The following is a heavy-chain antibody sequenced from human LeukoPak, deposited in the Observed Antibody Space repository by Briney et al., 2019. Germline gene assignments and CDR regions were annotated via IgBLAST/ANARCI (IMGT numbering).Heavy chain of an antibody. CDR3: ARGNQYGDGYNQPDY. D-gene: IGHD5-24*01. Sequence: GGSLRLSCAASGFTFSSYSMNWVRQAPGKGLEWVSSISSSSSYIYYADSVKGRFTISRDNAKNSPYQQMNSLRAEDTAVYYCARGNQYGDGYNQPDYWGQGTLVTVSS. J-gene: IGHJ4*02. CDR2: ISSSSSYI. CDR1: GFTFSSYS. V-gene: IGHV3-21*01.